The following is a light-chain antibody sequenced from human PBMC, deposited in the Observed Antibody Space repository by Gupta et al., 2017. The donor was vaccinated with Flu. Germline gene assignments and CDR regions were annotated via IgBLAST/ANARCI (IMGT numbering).Light chain of an antibody. CDR3: KQTLQTPWT. CDR2: WVS. CDR1: QSRLHPTGTNY. Sequence: VTPRASASISCSASQSRLHPTGTNYLAWFLQKPGQSPQLLMYWVSTRASGVPDRFSGRGSGTDFTLKISSVEAEDVGVYYCKQTLQTPWTFGQGTNVEIK. V-gene: IGKV2-28*01. J-gene: IGKJ1*01.